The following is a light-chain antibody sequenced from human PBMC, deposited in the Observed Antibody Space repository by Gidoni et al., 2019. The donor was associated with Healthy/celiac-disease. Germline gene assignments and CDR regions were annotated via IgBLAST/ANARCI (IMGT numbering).Light chain of an antibody. J-gene: IGKJ1*01. CDR3: QQYYSTSWT. CDR2: WAS. CDR1: QSVLYSSNNKNY. Sequence: IVMTQSADSMAVSLGERATINCKSSQSVLYSSNNKNYLAWYQQKPGQPPKLLIYWASTRESGVPDRFSGSGSGTDFTLTISSLQAEDVAVYYCQQYYSTSWTFGQGTKVEIK. V-gene: IGKV4-1*01.